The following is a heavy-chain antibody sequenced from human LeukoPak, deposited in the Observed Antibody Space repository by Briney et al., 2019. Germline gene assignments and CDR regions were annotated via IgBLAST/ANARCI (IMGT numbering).Heavy chain of an antibody. Sequence: ASETLSLTCTVSGGSISSSSFYWGWIRQPPGKGLEWIGTIYHSGSPYYNPSLNSRVTISGDTSKNQFSLKLSSVTAADTAVYYCAKDYGDYSLAWGQGTLVTVSS. CDR1: GGSISSSSFY. CDR2: IYHSGSP. D-gene: IGHD4-17*01. J-gene: IGHJ5*02. V-gene: IGHV4-39*02. CDR3: AKDYGDYSLA.